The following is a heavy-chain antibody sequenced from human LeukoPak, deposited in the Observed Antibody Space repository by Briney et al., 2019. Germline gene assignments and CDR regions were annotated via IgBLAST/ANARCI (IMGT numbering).Heavy chain of an antibody. J-gene: IGHJ3*02. CDR3: ARDNSSGRDGYNRAFDI. V-gene: IGHV3-30*03. CDR1: GFTFSDSG. D-gene: IGHD5-24*01. Sequence: GGSLRLSCAASGFTFSDSGMHWVRQAPGKGLEWVAVISYDGNDKYYVDSVKGRFTISRDNAKNSLYLQMNSLRAEDTAVYYCARDNSSGRDGYNRAFDIWGQGTMVTVSS. CDR2: ISYDGNDK.